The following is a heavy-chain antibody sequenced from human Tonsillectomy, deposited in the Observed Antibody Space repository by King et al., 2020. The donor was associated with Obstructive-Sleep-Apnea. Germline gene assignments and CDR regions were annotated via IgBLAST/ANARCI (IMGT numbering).Heavy chain of an antibody. CDR1: GFIFDEFA. CDR3: AKDMNFVGDIFDI. CDR2: FSWNNTSI. J-gene: IGHJ3*02. Sequence: VQLVESGGGLVQPGRSLRLSCASSGFIFDEFAMHRVLQVPGKGLGWVSGFSWNNTSIGYADSVKGRFTISRDNAKNSLYLQMHSLRAEDTALYYCAKDMNFVGDIFDIWGQGTMVSVS. V-gene: IGHV3-9*01. D-gene: IGHD3/OR15-3a*01.